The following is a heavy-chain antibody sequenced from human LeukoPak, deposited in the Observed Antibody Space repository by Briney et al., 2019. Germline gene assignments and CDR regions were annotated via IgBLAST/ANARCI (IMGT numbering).Heavy chain of an antibody. V-gene: IGHV1-2*06. CDR3: AREVAGWDFDY. J-gene: IGHJ4*02. D-gene: IGHD1-14*01. CDR1: GYTFTGYY. Sequence: ASVKVSCTASGYTFTGYYMRWVRQAPGQGLEWMGRINPNSGGTNYAQKFQGRVTMTRDTSISTAYMELSRLRSDDTAVYYCAREVAGWDFDYWGQGTLVTVSS. CDR2: INPNSGGT.